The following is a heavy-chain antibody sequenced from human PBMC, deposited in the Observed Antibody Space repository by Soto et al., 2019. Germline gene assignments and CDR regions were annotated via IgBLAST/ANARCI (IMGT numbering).Heavy chain of an antibody. CDR2: IYHSGST. CDR1: GGSISSGGYS. Sequence: PSQTLSLTCAVSGGSISSGGYSWSWIRQPPGKGLEWIGYIYHSGSTYYNPSLKSRVTISVDRSKNLFSLKLSSVTAADTAVYYCARGSYDSSGYMTPFDYWGQGTLVTVSS. D-gene: IGHD3-22*01. J-gene: IGHJ4*02. V-gene: IGHV4-30-2*01. CDR3: ARGSYDSSGYMTPFDY.